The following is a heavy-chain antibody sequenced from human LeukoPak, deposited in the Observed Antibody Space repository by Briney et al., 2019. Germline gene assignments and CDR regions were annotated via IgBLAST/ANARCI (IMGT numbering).Heavy chain of an antibody. CDR3: HRIRGYDWFDP. Sequence: SETLSLTCIVSGSSINNDYWGWIRQPPGKGLEWIGYIYYSGSTNYNPSLKSRVSISIDKSKSQFSLKLRSVTAADTAVYYCHRIRGYDWFDPWGQGTVVTVSS. V-gene: IGHV4-59*01. D-gene: IGHD1-1*01. CDR2: IYYSGST. J-gene: IGHJ5*02. CDR1: GSSINNDY.